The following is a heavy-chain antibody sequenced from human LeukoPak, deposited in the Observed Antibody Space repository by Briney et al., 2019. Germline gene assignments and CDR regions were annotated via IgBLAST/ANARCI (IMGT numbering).Heavy chain of an antibody. CDR3: ASPYGGNLPFDY. D-gene: IGHD4-23*01. V-gene: IGHV1-46*01. J-gene: IGHJ4*02. CDR2: INPSGGST. Sequence: ASVKVSCKASGYTFTSYYMHWVRQAPGQGLEWMGIINPSGGSTSYAQKFQGRVTMTRDTSTSTVYMELSSLRSEDPAVYYCASPYGGNLPFDYWGQGTLVTVSS. CDR1: GYTFTSYY.